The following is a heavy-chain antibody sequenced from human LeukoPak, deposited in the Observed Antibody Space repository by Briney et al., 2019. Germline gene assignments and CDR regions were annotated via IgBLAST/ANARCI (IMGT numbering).Heavy chain of an antibody. CDR2: IYYSGST. CDR3: ASRTTLIYFDY. V-gene: IGHV4-30-4*08. Sequence: SETLSLTCTVSGGSISSGDYYWSWIRQPPGKGLEWIGYIYYSGSTYYNPSLKSRVTISVDTSKNQFSLKLSSVTAADTAVYYCASRTTLIYFDYWGQGTLVTVSS. CDR1: GGSISSGDYY. J-gene: IGHJ4*02. D-gene: IGHD1-7*01.